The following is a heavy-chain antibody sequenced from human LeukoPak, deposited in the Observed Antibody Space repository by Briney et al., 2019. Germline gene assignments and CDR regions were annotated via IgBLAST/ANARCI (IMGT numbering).Heavy chain of an antibody. CDR2: IRYDGSNK. V-gene: IGHV3-30*02. D-gene: IGHD6-13*01. Sequence: GGSLRLSCAASGFTFSSYGMHWARQAPGKGLEWVAFIRYDGSNKYYADSVKGRFTISRDNSKNTLYLQMNSLRAEDTAVYYCAKGAYSSSWSTGGDFDYWGQGTLVTVSS. CDR1: GFTFSSYG. J-gene: IGHJ4*02. CDR3: AKGAYSSSWSTGGDFDY.